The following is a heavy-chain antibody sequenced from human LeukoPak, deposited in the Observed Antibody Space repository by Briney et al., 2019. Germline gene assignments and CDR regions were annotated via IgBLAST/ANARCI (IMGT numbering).Heavy chain of an antibody. J-gene: IGHJ3*02. CDR3: ARPRASRTYPNDAFDI. V-gene: IGHV4-34*01. CDR2: IHSSVST. Sequence: PSETLSLTCAVYGGSFSGYYWGWIRQPPGKGLEWIGRIHSSVSTYYNLSLKSRVTISVDTSKNHFSMKVNSVTAADTAIYYCARPRASRTYPNDAFDIWGQGTMVTVSS. D-gene: IGHD2-2*01. CDR1: GGSFSGYY.